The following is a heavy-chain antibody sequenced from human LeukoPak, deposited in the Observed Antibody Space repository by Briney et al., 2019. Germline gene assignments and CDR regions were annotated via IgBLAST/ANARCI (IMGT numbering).Heavy chain of an antibody. J-gene: IGHJ5*02. CDR1: GFTFTSYA. CDR3: AKALGYCSSTSCGPFDP. Sequence: PGGSLRLYCAASGFTFTSYAMTWVRPAPGKGLDWVSTISASGDSTYYADSVKGRFAISRDNSKNTLYLQMKSLRAEETAVYYCAKALGYCSSTSCGPFDPWGQGTLVTVSS. CDR2: ISASGDST. D-gene: IGHD2-2*01. V-gene: IGHV3-23*01.